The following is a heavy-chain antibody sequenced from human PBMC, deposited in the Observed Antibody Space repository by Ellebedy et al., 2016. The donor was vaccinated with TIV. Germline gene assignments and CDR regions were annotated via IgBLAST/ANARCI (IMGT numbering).Heavy chain of an antibody. CDR2: ISGNGDST. V-gene: IGHV3-43*02. CDR1: GFAFENYA. CDR3: AKDIEAVAGSGRGYFYYGLDV. D-gene: IGHD6-19*01. J-gene: IGHJ6*02. Sequence: GESLKISCAASGFAFENYAMHWVRQAPGKGLEWVSIISGNGDSTYYAESVKGRFTISRDNSKTSLYLQMNRVKSEDTALYFCAKDIEAVAGSGRGYFYYGLDVWGQGTTVTVSS.